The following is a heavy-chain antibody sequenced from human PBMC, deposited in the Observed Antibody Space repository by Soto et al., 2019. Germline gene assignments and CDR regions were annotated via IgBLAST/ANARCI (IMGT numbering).Heavy chain of an antibody. CDR3: ARSYYDSSGYYYYFDY. D-gene: IGHD3-22*01. V-gene: IGHV1-2*04. Sequence: ASVKVSCKASGYTFTGYYMHWVRQAPGQGLEWMGWINPNSGGTNYAQEFQGWVTMTRDTSISTAYMELSRLRSDDTAVYYCARSYYDSSGYYYYFDYWGQGTLVTVSS. CDR1: GYTFTGYY. J-gene: IGHJ4*02. CDR2: INPNSGGT.